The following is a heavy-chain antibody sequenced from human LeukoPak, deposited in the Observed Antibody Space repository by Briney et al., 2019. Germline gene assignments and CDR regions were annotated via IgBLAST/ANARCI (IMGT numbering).Heavy chain of an antibody. J-gene: IGHJ4*02. CDR3: ATGVRGYNSALDY. Sequence: PGGSLRLSCAASGFTFSSYAMSWVRQAPGKGREWVSSISSGSSYIYYADSLKGRFTISRDNAKNSLYLQMNSLRAEDTAVYYCATGVRGYNSALDYWGQGTLVTVSP. CDR2: ISSGSSYI. CDR1: GFTFSSYA. D-gene: IGHD6-19*01. V-gene: IGHV3-21*01.